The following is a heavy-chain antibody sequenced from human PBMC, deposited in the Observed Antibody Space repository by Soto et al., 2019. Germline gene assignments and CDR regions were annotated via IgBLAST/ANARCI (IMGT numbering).Heavy chain of an antibody. D-gene: IGHD3-3*01. Sequence: SETLSLTCTVSGGSINSAGHSWGWVRQSPGKGLEWIGYSYHSGSSYSNSSLQSRGTISVDSSKAEFFLTLTSVAAGETAVYYCAREIATRATIFGVAQGPYYYYGMDVWGQGTTVTV. J-gene: IGHJ6*02. V-gene: IGHV4-30-2*06. CDR3: AREIATRATIFGVAQGPYYYYGMDV. CDR1: GGSINSAGHS. CDR2: SYHSGSS.